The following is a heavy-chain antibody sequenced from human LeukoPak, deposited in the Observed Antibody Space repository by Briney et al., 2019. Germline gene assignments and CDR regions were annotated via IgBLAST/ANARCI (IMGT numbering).Heavy chain of an antibody. V-gene: IGHV4-61*10. CDR2: MYHSGSP. CDR3: ARRRSGSVLESDAFDV. D-gene: IGHD1-26*01. J-gene: IGHJ3*01. Sequence: SETLSLTCTVSGGSISSGSYFWSWIRQPAGKGLEWIGYMYHSGSPNYNPSLRSRLTISVDTSKNQVFLNLTSVTAADTAVYYCARRRSGSVLESDAFDVWGQGKAVTVSS. CDR1: GGSISSGSYF.